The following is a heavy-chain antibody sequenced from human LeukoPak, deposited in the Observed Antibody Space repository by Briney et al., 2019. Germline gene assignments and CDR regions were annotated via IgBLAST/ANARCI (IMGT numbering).Heavy chain of an antibody. CDR1: GFSLSTSGMC. CDR3: ARVRGVTDPLDP. D-gene: IGHD3-10*01. V-gene: IGHV2-70*01. J-gene: IGHJ5*02. Sequence: CGPTLVNPTQTLTLTCTFSGFSLSTSGMCGSWIRQPPGKALEWLALIDWDDDKYYSTSLKTRLTISKDTSKNQVVLTMTNMDPVDTATYYCARVRGVTDPLDPWGQGTLVTVSS. CDR2: IDWDDDK.